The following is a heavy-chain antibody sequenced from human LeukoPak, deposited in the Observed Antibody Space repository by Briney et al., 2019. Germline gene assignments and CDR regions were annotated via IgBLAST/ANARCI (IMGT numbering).Heavy chain of an antibody. CDR3: VGELLPYYGMDV. CDR2: ISYDGSNK. CDR1: GFTFSSYG. V-gene: IGHV3-30*03. D-gene: IGHD3-10*01. Sequence: GGSLRLSCAASGFTFSSYGMHWVRQAPGKGLEWVAVISYDGSNKYYADSVKGRFTISRDNSKNTLYLQMNSLRAEDTAVYYSVGELLPYYGMDVWGQGTTVTVSS. J-gene: IGHJ6*02.